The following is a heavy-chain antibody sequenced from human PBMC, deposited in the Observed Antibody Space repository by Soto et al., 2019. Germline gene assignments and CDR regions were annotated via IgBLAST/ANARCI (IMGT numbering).Heavy chain of an antibody. CDR2: IFYSGST. J-gene: IGHJ6*02. CDR1: GGSISSYY. V-gene: IGHV4-59*01. D-gene: IGHD3-3*01. Sequence: QVQLQESGPGLVKPSETLSLTCTVSGGSISSYYWSWIRQPPGKGLEWIGYIFYSGSTNYNPSLKXXXTISVDXXXXXXXXXXSSVTAADTAVYYCARDGGTNGMDVWGQGTTVTVSS. CDR3: ARDGGTNGMDV.